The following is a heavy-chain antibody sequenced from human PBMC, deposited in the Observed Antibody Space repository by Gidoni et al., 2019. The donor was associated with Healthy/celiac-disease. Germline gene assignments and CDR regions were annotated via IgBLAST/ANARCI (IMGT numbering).Heavy chain of an antibody. D-gene: IGHD5-18*01. V-gene: IGHV4-4*07. CDR2: IYTSWSP. J-gene: IGHJ6*02. CDR3: ARDRGYSYGYYGMDV. Sequence: QVQLQESGPGLVKPSETLSLTCTVSGGSISRDYWRWIRQPAGKGLGWIGRIYTSWSPNSNPSLKSRVTMSVDTSKNQFSLKLSSVTAADTAVYYCARDRGYSYGYYGMDVWGQGTTVTVSS. CDR1: GGSISRDY.